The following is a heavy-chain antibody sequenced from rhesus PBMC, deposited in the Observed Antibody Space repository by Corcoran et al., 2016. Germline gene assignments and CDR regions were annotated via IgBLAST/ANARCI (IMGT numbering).Heavy chain of an antibody. V-gene: IGHV1-1*01. CDR1: GYGCTSVY. J-gene: IGHJ4*01. Sequence: QVQLVQSGTDIKQPWASVKLSGKASGYGCTSVYIHWLRQAPGQGLEWIGLISPYNGNKGNAQNFQGRVTITTDPSTSTGYMELSSLRSEDTAVYYCTRRCGDSGCSFDYWGQGVLVTVSS. D-gene: IGHD2-33*01. CDR2: ISPYNGNK. CDR3: TRRCGDSGCSFDY.